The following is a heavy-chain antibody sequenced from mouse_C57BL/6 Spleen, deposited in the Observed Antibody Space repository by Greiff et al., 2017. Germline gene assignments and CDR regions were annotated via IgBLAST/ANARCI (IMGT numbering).Heavy chain of an antibody. J-gene: IGHJ3*01. CDR2: IDPEDGET. D-gene: IGHD1-1*01. V-gene: IGHV14-2*01. CDR3: ARHYGSSPFAY. CDR1: GFNIKDYY. Sequence: EVQLQQSGAELVKPGASVKLSCTASGFNIKDYYMHWVKQRTEQGLEWIGRIDPEDGETKYAPTFQGKATITADTSSNTAYLQLSSLTSEDTAVYYCARHYGSSPFAYWGQGTLVTVSA.